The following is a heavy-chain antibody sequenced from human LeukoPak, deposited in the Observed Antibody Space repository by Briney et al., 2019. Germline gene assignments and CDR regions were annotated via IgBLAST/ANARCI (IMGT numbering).Heavy chain of an antibody. J-gene: IGHJ6*03. CDR1: GYTFTGYY. D-gene: IGHD3-22*01. Sequence: ASVKVSCKASGYTFTGYYMHWVRQAPGQGLEWMGWINPNSGCTTYAQKFPGRVTITRDTSIITAYMELSRLRSDDTAVYYCARDRQHDSSGYYLYYYYYMDVGGKGTTVTVSS. CDR2: INPNSGCT. V-gene: IGHV1-2*02. CDR3: ARDRQHDSSGYYLYYYYYMDV.